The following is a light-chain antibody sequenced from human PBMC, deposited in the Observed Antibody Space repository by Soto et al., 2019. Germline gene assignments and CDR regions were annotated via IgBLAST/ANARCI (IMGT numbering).Light chain of an antibody. J-gene: IGKJ2*01. V-gene: IGKV1-39*01. CDR3: QQRYSTPYT. CDR2: AAS. Sequence: DIQMTQSPSSLSASVGDRVTITCRASQSISSYLNWYQQKPGKAPKLLIYAASTLQCGATSSFSGSGSCTDFTPTFSSLQPEDFATYYCQQRYSTPYTFGQGTKLDIK. CDR1: QSISSY.